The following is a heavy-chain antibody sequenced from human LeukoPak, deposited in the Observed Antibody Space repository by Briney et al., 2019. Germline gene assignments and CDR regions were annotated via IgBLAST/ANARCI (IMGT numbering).Heavy chain of an antibody. CDR3: ARLVRYFDWLFSSPLENYYYMDV. CDR2: IIHSGST. D-gene: IGHD3-9*01. J-gene: IGHJ6*03. CDR1: GGSFSGHY. Sequence: PSETLSLTCAVYGGSFSGHYWSWIRQPPGKGLEWIGEIIHSGSTNYNPSLKSRVTISVDTSKNQFSLKLSSVTAADTAVYYCARLVRYFDWLFSSPLENYYYMDVWGKGTTVTISS. V-gene: IGHV4-34*12.